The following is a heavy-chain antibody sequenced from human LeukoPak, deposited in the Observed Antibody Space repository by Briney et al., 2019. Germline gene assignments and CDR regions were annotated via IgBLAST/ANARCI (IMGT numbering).Heavy chain of an antibody. CDR2: ISGSGGST. D-gene: IGHD5-12*01. CDR1: GFTFSSYA. CDR3: ARWDIVATYYFDY. V-gene: IGHV3-23*01. J-gene: IGHJ4*02. Sequence: GGSLRLSCAASGFTFSSYAMSWVRQAPGKGLEWVSAISGSGGSTYYADSVKGRFTISRDNSKNTPYLQMNSLRAEDTAVYYCARWDIVATYYFDYWGQGTLVTVSS.